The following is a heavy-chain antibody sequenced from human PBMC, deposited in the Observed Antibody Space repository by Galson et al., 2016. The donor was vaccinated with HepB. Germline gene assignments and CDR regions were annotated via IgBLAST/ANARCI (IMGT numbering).Heavy chain of an antibody. CDR2: IYYSGST. V-gene: IGHV4-39*07. Sequence: ETLSLTCTVSGGSISSSSSYYWGWIRQSPGEGLEWIGSIYYSGSTYYNSSLKSRVSISVDTSKNQFSLRLNSVTAADTAVYYCAGESLHDHGDYEAFDMWGHGTLVAVAS. D-gene: IGHD4-17*01. J-gene: IGHJ3*02. CDR1: GGSISSSSSYY. CDR3: AGESLHDHGDYEAFDM.